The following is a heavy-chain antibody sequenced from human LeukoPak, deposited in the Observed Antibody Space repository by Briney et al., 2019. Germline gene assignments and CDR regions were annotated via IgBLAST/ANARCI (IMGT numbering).Heavy chain of an antibody. CDR1: GFDFSYST. Sequence: PGGSLRLSCVVSGFDFSYSTMTWVRQAPGKGPEWVAKMKEDGGEEHYVDSVKGRFTISRDNAKNSPYVQMNSLRVEDTAVYYCATGGALGGHFPYWGQGTLVTVSS. CDR3: ATGGALGGHFPY. CDR2: MKEDGGEE. D-gene: IGHD1-26*01. J-gene: IGHJ4*02. V-gene: IGHV3-7*01.